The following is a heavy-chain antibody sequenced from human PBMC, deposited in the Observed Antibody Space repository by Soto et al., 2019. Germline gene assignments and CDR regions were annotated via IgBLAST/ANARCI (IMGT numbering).Heavy chain of an antibody. CDR1: GFTFDDYA. CDR3: AKDMSRGYDNSFDY. Sequence: EVQLVESGGGLVQPGRSLRLSCAASGFTFDDYAMHWVRQAPGKGLEWVSGISWNRVSIGYADSVMGRFTISRDNAKISLYLQMNSLRAEDTALYYCAKDMSRGYDNSFDYWGQGTLVTVSS. CDR2: ISWNRVSI. D-gene: IGHD5-12*01. V-gene: IGHV3-9*01. J-gene: IGHJ4*02.